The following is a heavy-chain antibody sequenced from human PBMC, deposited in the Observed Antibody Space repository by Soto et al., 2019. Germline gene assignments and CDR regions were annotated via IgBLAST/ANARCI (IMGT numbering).Heavy chain of an antibody. J-gene: IGHJ4*02. CDR3: ARGTMVRGVTIDY. Sequence: QVQLVQSGAEVKKPGSSVKVSCKASGGTFSSYTISRVRQALGQGLEWMGRIIPTLGIANSAQKFQGRVTITADKATSTAYMELSSLRSEDTAVYYCARGTMVRGVTIDYWGQGTLVTVSS. CDR1: GGTFSSYT. V-gene: IGHV1-69*02. D-gene: IGHD3-10*01. CDR2: IIPTLGIA.